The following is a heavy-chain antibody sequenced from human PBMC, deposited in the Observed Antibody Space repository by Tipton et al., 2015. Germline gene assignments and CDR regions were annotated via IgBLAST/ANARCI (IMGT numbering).Heavy chain of an antibody. V-gene: IGHV5-51*01. D-gene: IGHD2-15*01. Sequence: QLVQSGPEMKKPGESLKISCMGSGYSFANYWIGWVRQTPGKGLEWMGIIYPGDSDTRYSPSFQGQVTISVDKSIGTAYIHWSSLKASDTAMYFCARLERSCIGGNCYPGWFHPWGQGTLVSVSS. CDR1: GYSFANYW. CDR3: ARLERSCIGGNCYPGWFHP. CDR2: IYPGDSDT. J-gene: IGHJ5*02.